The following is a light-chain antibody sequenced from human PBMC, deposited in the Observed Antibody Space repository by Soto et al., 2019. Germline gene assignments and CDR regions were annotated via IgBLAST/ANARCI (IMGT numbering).Light chain of an antibody. V-gene: IGKV1-6*01. CDR2: AAS. CDR1: QDIRND. CDR3: LQDYNYPRT. Sequence: AIQMTQSPSSLSASVGDRVTITCRASQDIRNDLGWYQVKPGKAPKVLIYAASSLQMGVPPRFSGSGSGTDFTLTISSLQPEDFVTYYCLQDYNYPRTFGQGTKVEI. J-gene: IGKJ1*01.